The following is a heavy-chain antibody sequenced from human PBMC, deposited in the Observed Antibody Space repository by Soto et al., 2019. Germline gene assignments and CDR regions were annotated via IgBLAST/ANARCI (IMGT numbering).Heavy chain of an antibody. CDR2: ISYDGSNK. CDR3: AKYNYYDSSGGNWFDP. J-gene: IGHJ5*02. CDR1: GFTFSSYG. V-gene: IGHV3-30*18. Sequence: PXGSLRLSCAASGFTFSSYGMHWVRQAPGKGLEWVAVISYDGSNKYYADSVKGRFTISRDNSKNTLYLQMKSLRAEDTAVYYCAKYNYYDSSGGNWFDPWGQGTLVTVSS. D-gene: IGHD3-22*01.